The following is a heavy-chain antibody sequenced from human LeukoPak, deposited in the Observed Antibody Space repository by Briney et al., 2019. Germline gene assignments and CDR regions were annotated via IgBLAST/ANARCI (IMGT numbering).Heavy chain of an antibody. D-gene: IGHD6-6*01. J-gene: IGHJ4*02. Sequence: GGSLRLSCAASGFTFSTYSMNWVRQAPGKGLEWVSYISSSTTNMYYADSVKGRFTISRDNAKNSLYLQMNSLGAEDTAVYYCAREYSSSSGRSFDYWGQGTLVTVSS. CDR2: ISSSTTNM. V-gene: IGHV3-48*01. CDR3: AREYSSSSGRSFDY. CDR1: GFTFSTYS.